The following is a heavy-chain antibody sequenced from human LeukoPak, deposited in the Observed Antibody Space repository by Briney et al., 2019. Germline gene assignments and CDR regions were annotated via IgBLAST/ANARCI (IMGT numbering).Heavy chain of an antibody. D-gene: IGHD1-26*01. CDR1: GFTFSSYA. CDR2: INKGGDNT. V-gene: IGHV3-23*01. CDR3: AKLSGSFPLDI. J-gene: IGHJ3*02. Sequence: GGSLRLSCAASGFTFSSYAMSWVRQAPGKGLEWVSAINKGGDNTYYADSVKGRFTISRDNSKNTLYLQMNSLRAEDAAIYYCAKLSGSFPLDIWGQGTMVPVSS.